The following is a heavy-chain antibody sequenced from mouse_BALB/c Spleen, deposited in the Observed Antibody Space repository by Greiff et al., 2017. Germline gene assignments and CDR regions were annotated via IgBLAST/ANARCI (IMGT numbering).Heavy chain of an antibody. CDR3: ASPGYYYAMDY. CDR2: ISYDGSN. V-gene: IGHV3-6*02. Sequence: EVKLMESGPGLVKPSQSLSLTCSVTGYSITSGYYWNWIRQFPGNKLEWMGYISYDGSNNYNPSLKNRISITRDTSKNQFFLKLNSVTTEDTATYYCASPGYYYAMDYWGQGTSVTVSS. J-gene: IGHJ4*01. D-gene: IGHD4-1*01. CDR1: GYSITSGYY.